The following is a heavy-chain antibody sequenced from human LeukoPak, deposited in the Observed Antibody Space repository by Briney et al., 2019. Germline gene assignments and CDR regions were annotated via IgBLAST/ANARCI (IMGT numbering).Heavy chain of an antibody. CDR1: GFIFSHYG. Sequence: GGSLRLSCAASGFIFSHYGMHWVRQAPGKGLEWVTFIRYDGSKRYYADSVKGRFTISRDDSKSTLYLQMNSLRAEDTAVYYCAKDGYTNGWDLAYWGQGTLVTVSS. D-gene: IGHD6-19*01. V-gene: IGHV3-30*02. CDR3: AKDGYTNGWDLAY. CDR2: IRYDGSKR. J-gene: IGHJ4*02.